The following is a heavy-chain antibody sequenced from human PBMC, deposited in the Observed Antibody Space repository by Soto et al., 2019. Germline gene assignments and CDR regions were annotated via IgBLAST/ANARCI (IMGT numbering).Heavy chain of an antibody. Sequence: QVQLVESGGGVVQPGRSLRLFCAASGFTFSSYAMHWVRQAPGKGLEWAAVISYDGSNKYYADSVKGRFTTSRDNSKNTLYLQMNSLRAEDTAVYYCARERDAFNYYYYYGMDVWGQGTTITVSS. V-gene: IGHV3-30-3*01. J-gene: IGHJ6*02. CDR3: ARERDAFNYYYYYGMDV. CDR2: ISYDGSNK. CDR1: GFTFSSYA.